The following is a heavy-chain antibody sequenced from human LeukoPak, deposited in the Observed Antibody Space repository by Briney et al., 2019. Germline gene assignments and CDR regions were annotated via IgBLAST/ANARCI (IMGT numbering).Heavy chain of an antibody. J-gene: IGHJ3*02. Sequence: SETLSLTCTVSGGSISSGDYYWSWIRQPPGKGLEWIGYIYYSGSTYYNPSLKSRVTISVDTSKNQFSLKLSSVTAADTAVYYCARGFSKLNTVTLNLGLAFDIWGQGTMVTVSS. CDR2: IYYSGST. CDR3: ARGFSKLNTVTLNLGLAFDI. D-gene: IGHD4-17*01. V-gene: IGHV4-30-4*08. CDR1: GGSISSGDYY.